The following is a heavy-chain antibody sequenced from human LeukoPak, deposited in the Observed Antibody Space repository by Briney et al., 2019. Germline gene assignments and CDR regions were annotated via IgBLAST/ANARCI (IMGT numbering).Heavy chain of an antibody. D-gene: IGHD3-22*01. CDR2: ISSSSSYR. CDR1: GLTFSNYN. Sequence: GGSLRLSCAASGLTFSNYNMNWVRQAPGQGLEWVSSISSSSSYRYYADSVKGRFTISRDNAKNSLYLQMNSLRAEDTAVYYCARGLYYYDTSGLGYWGQGTLVTVSS. V-gene: IGHV3-21*01. J-gene: IGHJ4*02. CDR3: ARGLYYYDTSGLGY.